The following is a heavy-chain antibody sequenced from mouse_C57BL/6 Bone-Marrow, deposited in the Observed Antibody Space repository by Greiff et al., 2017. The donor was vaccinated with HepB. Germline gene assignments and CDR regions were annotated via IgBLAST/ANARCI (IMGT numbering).Heavy chain of an antibody. CDR1: GYTFTSYW. CDR2: IHPNSGST. J-gene: IGHJ3*01. D-gene: IGHD1-1*01. V-gene: IGHV1-64*01. CDR3: ARPSYGSPFAY. Sequence: VQLQQPGAELVKPGASVKLSCKASGYTFTSYWMHWVKQRPGQGLEWIGMIHPNSGSTNYNEKFKSKATLTVDKSSSTAYMQLSSLTSEDSAVYYCARPSYGSPFAYWGQGTLVTVSA.